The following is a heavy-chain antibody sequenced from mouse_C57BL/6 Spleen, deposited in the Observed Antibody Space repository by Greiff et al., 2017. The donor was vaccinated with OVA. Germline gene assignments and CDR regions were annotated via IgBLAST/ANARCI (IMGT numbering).Heavy chain of an antibody. V-gene: IGHV1-7*01. J-gene: IGHJ1*03. CDR1: GYTFTSYW. Sequence: VKLMESGAELAKPGASVKLSCKASGYTFTSYWMHWVKQRPGQGLEWIGYINPSSGYTKYNQKFKDKVTLTADKSSSTAYMQLSSLTYEDSAVYYGARSPKGSSGSYWYFDVWGKVTTVTVSS. CDR2: INPSSGYT. CDR3: ARSPKGSSGSYWYFDV. D-gene: IGHD3-2*02.